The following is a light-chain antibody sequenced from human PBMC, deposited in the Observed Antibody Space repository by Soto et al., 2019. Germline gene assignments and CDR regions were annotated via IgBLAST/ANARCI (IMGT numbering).Light chain of an antibody. V-gene: IGKV1-5*01. CDR1: QDINNY. J-gene: IGKJ1*01. CDR3: QQYNSYSWT. CDR2: HAS. Sequence: DIQMTQSPSSLSASVGDRVTISCQASQDINNYLNWYQQKPGKAPKLLIYHASNLRGGVPSRFSGGGSGTEFTLTISSLQPDDIATYSCQQYNSYSWTFGQGTKVEIK.